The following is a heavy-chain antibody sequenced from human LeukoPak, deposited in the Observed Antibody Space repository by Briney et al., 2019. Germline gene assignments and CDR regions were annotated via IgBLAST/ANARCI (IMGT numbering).Heavy chain of an antibody. V-gene: IGHV3-23*01. CDR2: ISGSGGST. CDR1: GFXFSNYV. J-gene: IGHJ4*02. CDR3: AKDLGGSNGYVDY. D-gene: IGHD1-26*01. Sequence: GGSLRLSCVASGFXFSNYVMRWVRQAPGKGREWVSRISGSGGSTYYADSLKGRFTISRDNSKNTLFLQMNSLRAEDTAVYYCAKDLGGSNGYVDYWGQGTLVTVSS.